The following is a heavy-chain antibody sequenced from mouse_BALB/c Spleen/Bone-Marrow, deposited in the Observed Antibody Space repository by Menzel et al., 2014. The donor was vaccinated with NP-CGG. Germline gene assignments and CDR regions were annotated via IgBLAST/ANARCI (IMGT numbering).Heavy chain of an antibody. CDR1: VFSLTXYG. CDR2: IWSGGST. V-gene: IGHV2-2*02. CDR3: ARGLYYDYEFAY. D-gene: IGHD2-4*01. Sequence: QVQLQQSGPGLVQPSQSLSITCTVSVFSLTXYGVHWVRQSPGKGLEWLGVIWSGGSTDYNAAFISRLSISKDNSKSQVFFKMNSLQANDTAIYYCARGLYYDYEFAYWGQGTLVTVSA. J-gene: IGHJ3*01.